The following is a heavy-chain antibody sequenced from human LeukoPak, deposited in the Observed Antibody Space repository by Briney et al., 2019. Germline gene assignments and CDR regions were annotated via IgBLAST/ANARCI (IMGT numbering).Heavy chain of an antibody. CDR2: ISSSSSYI. J-gene: IGHJ4*02. CDR3: ASSGSYRFDY. V-gene: IGHV3-21*01. D-gene: IGHD1-26*01. Sequence: GGSLRLSCAASGFTFSSYSMNWVRQAPGKGLEWVSSISSSSSYIYYADSVKGRFTISRDNAKNSLYLQMNSLRDEDTAVYYCASSGSYRFDYWGQGTLVTVSS. CDR1: GFTFSSYS.